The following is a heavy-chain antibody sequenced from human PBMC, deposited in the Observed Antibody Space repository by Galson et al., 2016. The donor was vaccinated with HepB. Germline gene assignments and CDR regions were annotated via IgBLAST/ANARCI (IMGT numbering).Heavy chain of an antibody. CDR2: IFPTDSDT. CDR3: ARRALATTSDAFDI. CDR1: GYSFDSYW. Sequence: QSGAEVKKPGESLKISYKGSGYSFDSYWIGWVRQMPGKGLEWMGIIFPTDSDTRYIPSFQGQVTISADKSISAAYLQWSSLKASDTAMYYCARRALATTSDAFDIWGQGTMVSASS. D-gene: IGHD5-12*01. J-gene: IGHJ3*02. V-gene: IGHV5-51*01.